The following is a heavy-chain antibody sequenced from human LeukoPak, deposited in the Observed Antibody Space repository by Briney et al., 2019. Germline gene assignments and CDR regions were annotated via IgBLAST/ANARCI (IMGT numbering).Heavy chain of an antibody. J-gene: IGHJ6*03. Sequence: ASVKVSCKASGYTFTSYAMNWVRQAPGQGLEWMGRINTHTGNPTYAQGFTGRFVFSLDTSVSTAYLQISSLKADDTAVYYCARERNDCYGSSGCVGDSYMDVWGKGTTVTVSS. CDR2: INTHTGNP. V-gene: IGHV7-4-1*02. CDR1: GYTFTSYA. CDR3: ARERNDCYGSSGCVGDSYMDV. D-gene: IGHD3-22*01.